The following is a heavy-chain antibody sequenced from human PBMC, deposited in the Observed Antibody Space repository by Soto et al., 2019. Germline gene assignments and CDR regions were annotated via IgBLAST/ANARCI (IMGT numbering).Heavy chain of an antibody. Sequence: ASVKVSCKASGYTFTSYGISWVRQAPGQGLEWMGWISAYNGNTNYAQKLQGRATMTTDTSTSTAYMELRSLRSDDTAVYYCARGSVGYSYGPGYDYWGQGTLVTVSS. CDR3: ARGSVGYSYGPGYDY. CDR2: ISAYNGNT. CDR1: GYTFTSYG. J-gene: IGHJ4*02. V-gene: IGHV1-18*01. D-gene: IGHD5-18*01.